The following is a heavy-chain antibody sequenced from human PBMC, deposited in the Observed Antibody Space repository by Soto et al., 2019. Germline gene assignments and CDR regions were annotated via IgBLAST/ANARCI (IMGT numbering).Heavy chain of an antibody. D-gene: IGHD2-15*01. CDR2: ICAAGATR. V-gene: IGHV3-23*01. CDR3: AKLFFIAASGAEIHTHS. CDR1: AVTSRPYP. J-gene: IGHJ5*01. Sequence: GQYLRDWRGGSAVTSRPYPMLWCRLALEKKMEWVSAICAAGATRYYADSVKGRFAISRDNSKNVLYLQMNSLSADDAAVYFCAKLFFIAASGAEIHTHSW.